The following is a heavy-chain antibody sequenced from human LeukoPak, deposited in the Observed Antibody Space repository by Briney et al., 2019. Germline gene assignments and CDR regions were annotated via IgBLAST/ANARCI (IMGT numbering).Heavy chain of an antibody. D-gene: IGHD3-10*01. CDR1: GFTFSSYA. CDR3: AKSERTYYYGSGSPDFGVDY. J-gene: IGHJ4*02. Sequence: PGGSLRLSCAASGFTFSSYAMSWVRQAPGKGLEWVSAISGSGGSTYYADSVKGRFTISRDNSKNTLYLQMNSLRAEDTAVYYCAKSERTYYYGSGSPDFGVDYWGQGTLVAVSS. CDR2: ISGSGGST. V-gene: IGHV3-23*01.